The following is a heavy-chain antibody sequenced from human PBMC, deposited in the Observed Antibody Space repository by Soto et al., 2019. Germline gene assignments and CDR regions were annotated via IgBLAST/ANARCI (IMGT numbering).Heavy chain of an antibody. D-gene: IGHD6-19*01. CDR3: ARDQGIAVVRNYYYGMDV. CDR1: GFTFSSYG. J-gene: IGHJ6*02. Sequence: QVQLVESGGGVVQPGRSLRLSCAASGFTFSSYGMHWVRQAPGKGLEWVAVIWYDGSNKYYADSVKGRFTISRDNSKNTLYLQMNSLRAEDTAVYYCARDQGIAVVRNYYYGMDVWGQGTTVTVSS. CDR2: IWYDGSNK. V-gene: IGHV3-33*01.